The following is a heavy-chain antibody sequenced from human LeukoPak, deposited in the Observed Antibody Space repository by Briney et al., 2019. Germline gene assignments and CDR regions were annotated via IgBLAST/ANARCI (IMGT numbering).Heavy chain of an antibody. V-gene: IGHV4-31*03. D-gene: IGHD5-12*01. CDR1: GGSISSGGYS. CDR2: IYYSGST. J-gene: IGHJ4*02. CDR3: ARGSGYVRGDFDY. Sequence: SETLSLTCTVSGGSISSGGYSWSWIRQHPGKGLEWIGYIYYSGSTYYNPSLKRRVTISVDTSKNQFSLKLSSVTAADTAVYYCARGSGYVRGDFDYWGQGTLVTVSS.